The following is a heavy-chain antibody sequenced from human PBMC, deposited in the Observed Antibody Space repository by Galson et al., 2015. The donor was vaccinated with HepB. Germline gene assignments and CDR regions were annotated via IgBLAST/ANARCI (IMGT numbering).Heavy chain of an antibody. V-gene: IGHV3-30*04. CDR1: GFTFSSYA. D-gene: IGHD3-10*01. CDR2: ISYDGSNK. CDR3: ARVVRRLLWFGEFDY. Sequence: SLRLSCAASGFTFSSYAMHWVRQAPGKGLEWVAVISYDGSNKYYADSVKGRFTISRDNSKNTLYLQMNSLRAEDTAVYYCARVVRRLLWFGEFDYWGQGTLVTV. J-gene: IGHJ4*02.